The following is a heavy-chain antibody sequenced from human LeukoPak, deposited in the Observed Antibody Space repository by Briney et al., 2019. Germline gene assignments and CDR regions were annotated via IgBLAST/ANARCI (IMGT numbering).Heavy chain of an antibody. CDR1: GFTFSSYG. CDR2: ISGSGIST. V-gene: IGHV3-23*01. J-gene: IGHJ4*02. Sequence: GGTLRLSCVASGFTFSSYGMSWVRQAPGKGLEWVSAISGSGISTYYADSVKGRFTISRDNSKNTLYLQMNSLRAEDTAVYHCAKGASYGDYVLDYWGQGTLVTVSS. D-gene: IGHD4-17*01. CDR3: AKGASYGDYVLDY.